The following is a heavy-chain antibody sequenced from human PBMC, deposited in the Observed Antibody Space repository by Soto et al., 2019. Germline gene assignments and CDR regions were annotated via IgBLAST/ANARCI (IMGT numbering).Heavy chain of an antibody. V-gene: IGHV5-10-1*01. CDR3: ARHNSTVSAVGADHYYYGMDV. CDR1: GYSFTSYW. Sequence: PGESLKISCEGSGYSFTSYWISWVRQVPGKGLEWMGRIDPSDSYTNYSPSFQGHVTISADKSISTAFLQWNTLKASDTAMYYCARHNSTVSAVGADHYYYGMDVWGQGTTVTVSS. CDR2: IDPSDSYT. J-gene: IGHJ6*02. D-gene: IGHD1-26*01.